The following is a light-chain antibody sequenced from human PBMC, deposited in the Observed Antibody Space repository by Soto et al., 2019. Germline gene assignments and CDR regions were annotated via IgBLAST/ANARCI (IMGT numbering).Light chain of an antibody. CDR1: QTISSY. CDR2: AAS. CDR3: QQSHSIPYT. Sequence: DIQMTQSPSSLSASVGDRVTITCRASQTISSYLNWYQQKPRKAPKLLIYAASSMQSGVPSRFSGSGTGTEFTHTISSLQPEDYATDYCQQSHSIPYTFGQGTKLEIK. J-gene: IGKJ2*01. V-gene: IGKV1-39*01.